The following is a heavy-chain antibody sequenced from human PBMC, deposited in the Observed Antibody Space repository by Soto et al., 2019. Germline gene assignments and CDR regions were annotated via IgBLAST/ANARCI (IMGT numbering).Heavy chain of an antibody. CDR2: IIPIFGTA. D-gene: IGHD6-19*01. V-gene: IGHV1-69*12. J-gene: IGHJ6*02. CDR3: ARLPQAGMDV. CDR1: GGTFSSYA. Sequence: QVQLVQSGAEVKKPGSSVKVSCKASGGTFSSYAISWVRQAPGQGLEGLGGIIPIFGTANYAQKCQGRVTTTAGESTSTADTELSSLGSEDTAGDYWARLPQAGMDVWGQGTTVTVYS.